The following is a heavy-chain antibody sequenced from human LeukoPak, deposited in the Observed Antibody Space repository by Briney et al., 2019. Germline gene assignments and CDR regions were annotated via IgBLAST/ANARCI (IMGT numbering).Heavy chain of an antibody. CDR2: ISPGGIS. CDR3: ATEMELASISDVFDY. J-gene: IGHJ4*02. V-gene: IGHV3-48*03. D-gene: IGHD1-7*01. CDR1: GFTFNNYE. Sequence: PGGSLRLSCAASGFTFNNYELHWVRQTPGKGLEGISYISPGGISTYSDYVRARFPISRDNARNSCYLHMNSLRAEDTAIYSCATEMELASISDVFDYWGQGSLVTVSS.